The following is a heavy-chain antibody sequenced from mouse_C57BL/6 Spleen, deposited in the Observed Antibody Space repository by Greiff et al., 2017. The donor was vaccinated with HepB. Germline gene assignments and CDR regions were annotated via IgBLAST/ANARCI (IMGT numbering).Heavy chain of an antibody. V-gene: IGHV5-9-1*02. CDR3: TREGTTFYAMDY. CDR1: GFTFSSYA. Sequence: VQLKESGEGLVKPGGSLKLSCAASGFTFSSYAMSWVRQTPEKRLEWVAYISSGGDYIYYADTVKGRFTISRDNARNTLYLQMSSLKSEDTAMYYCTREGTTFYAMDYWGQGTSVTVSS. D-gene: IGHD2-12*01. CDR2: ISSGGDYI. J-gene: IGHJ4*01.